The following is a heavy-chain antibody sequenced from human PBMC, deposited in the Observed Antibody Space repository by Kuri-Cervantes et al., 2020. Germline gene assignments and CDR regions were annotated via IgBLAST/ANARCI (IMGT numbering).Heavy chain of an antibody. CDR1: GGSISSGDYY. Sequence: LRLSCTVSGGSISSGDYYWSWIRQPPGKGLEWIGYIYYSGSTYYNPSLKSRVTISVDTPKNQFSLKLSSVTAADTAVYYCARGPWIQLWLLFDYWGQGTLVTVSS. J-gene: IGHJ4*02. CDR2: IYYSGST. V-gene: IGHV4-30-4*01. CDR3: ARGPWIQLWLLFDY. D-gene: IGHD5-18*01.